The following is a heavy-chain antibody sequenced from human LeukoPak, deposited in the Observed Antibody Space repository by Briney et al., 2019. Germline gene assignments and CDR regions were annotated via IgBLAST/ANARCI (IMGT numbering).Heavy chain of an antibody. CDR2: ISSSGSTI. V-gene: IGHV3-48*03. CDR1: GFTFSSYE. Sequence: GGSLRLSCAASGFTFSSYEMNRVRQAPGKGLEWVSYISSSGSTIYYADSVKGRFTISRDNAKNSLYLQMNSLRAEDTAVYYCASYEGFFDYWGQGTLVTVSS. D-gene: IGHD3-22*01. CDR3: ASYEGFFDY. J-gene: IGHJ4*02.